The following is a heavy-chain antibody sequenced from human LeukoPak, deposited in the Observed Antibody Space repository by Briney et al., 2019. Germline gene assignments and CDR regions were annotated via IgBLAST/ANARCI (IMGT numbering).Heavy chain of an antibody. D-gene: IGHD3-10*01. CDR1: GGSVSSGSYY. CDR3: ARGRGGSLHYYGSGSPRPFDY. CDR2: IYYSGST. J-gene: IGHJ4*02. V-gene: IGHV4-61*01. Sequence: SETLSLTCTVSGGSVSSGSYYWNWIRQPPGKGLVWIGYIYYSGSTNYNPSLKSRVTISVDTSKNQFSLKLSSVTAADTAVYYCARGRGGSLHYYGSGSPRPFDYWGQGTLVTVSS.